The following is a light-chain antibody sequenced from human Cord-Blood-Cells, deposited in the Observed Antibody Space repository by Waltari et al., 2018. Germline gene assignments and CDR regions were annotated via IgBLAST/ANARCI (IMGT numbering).Light chain of an antibody. CDR3: QQYNSYSQT. CDR1: QSISSW. CDR2: KAS. V-gene: IGKV1-5*03. Sequence: DIQMTQSPSTLSASVGDRVTLTCRASQSISSWLAWYQQNPGKAPKLLIYKASSLESGVPSRFSGSGSGTEFTLTISSLQPDDFATYYCQQYNSYSQTFGQGTKVEIK. J-gene: IGKJ1*01.